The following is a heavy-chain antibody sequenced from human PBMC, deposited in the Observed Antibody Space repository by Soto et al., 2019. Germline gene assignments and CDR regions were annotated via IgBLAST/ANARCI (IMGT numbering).Heavy chain of an antibody. CDR1: GFTFSIYG. Sequence: EVQLVESGGGLVQPGGSLRLSCAASGFTFSIYGMNWVRQAPGKGLEWVSYISSSSSTIYYADSVKGRFTISRDNATTSLYLQMNSLRDEDTAMYYCAGWHGAPFDSWGQGTLVTVSS. CDR2: ISSSSSTI. J-gene: IGHJ4*02. V-gene: IGHV3-48*02. D-gene: IGHD4-17*01. CDR3: AGWHGAPFDS.